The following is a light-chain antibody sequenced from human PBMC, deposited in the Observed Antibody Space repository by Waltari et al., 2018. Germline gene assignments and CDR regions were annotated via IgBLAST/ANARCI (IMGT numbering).Light chain of an antibody. V-gene: IGLV1-40*01. Sequence: QSVLTQPPSVSGAPGQRVTISCTGSSADIGAGYDVHWYQQIPGTAPKLLIFVNSRLPSGGPVRFSGYSSGTSASMAITGLRAEDEADYYCQSYDSSLNGRVFGGGTKVTVL. CDR1: SADIGAGYD. CDR3: QSYDSSLNGRV. J-gene: IGLJ3*02. CDR2: VNS.